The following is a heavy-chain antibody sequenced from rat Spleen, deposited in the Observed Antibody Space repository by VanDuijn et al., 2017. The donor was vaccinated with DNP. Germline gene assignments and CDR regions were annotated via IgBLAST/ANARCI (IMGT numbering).Heavy chain of an antibody. CDR2: IGNTGGT. J-gene: IGHJ2*01. V-gene: IGHV2-41*01. CDR1: GLSLTSYN. D-gene: IGHD1-1*01. CDR3: ARDGQWDYLDY. Sequence: QVQLKESGPGLVQPSQTLSLTCTVAGLSLTSYNVHWVRQPPGKGLEWMGLIGNTGGTRYNSVFRSRLSISKDTSKSQVFLKVNSLQPEDTATYYCARDGQWDYLDYWGQGVMVTVSS.